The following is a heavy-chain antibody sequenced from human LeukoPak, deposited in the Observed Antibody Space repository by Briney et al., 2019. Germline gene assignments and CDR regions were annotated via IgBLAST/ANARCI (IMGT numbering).Heavy chain of an antibody. CDR2: IYYSGST. D-gene: IGHD1-7*01. CDR3: ARAKIGNWNYNYYYMDV. J-gene: IGHJ6*03. V-gene: IGHV4-61*01. Sequence: SETLSLTCTVSGASISSGSYYWSWIRQPPGKGLEWIGYIYYSGSTNYNPSLKSRVTISVDTSKNQFSLKLSSVTAADTAVYYCARAKIGNWNYNYYYMDVWGKGTTVTVSS. CDR1: GASISSGSYY.